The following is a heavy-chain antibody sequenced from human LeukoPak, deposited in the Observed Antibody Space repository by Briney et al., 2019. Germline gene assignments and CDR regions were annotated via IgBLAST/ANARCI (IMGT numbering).Heavy chain of an antibody. Sequence: PGESLKISCKGSGYSFTSYWIGWVRQMPGKGLEWMGIIYPGDFDTRYSPSFQGQVTISADKSISTACLQWSSLKASDTAMYYCARRRDLYSGSYYPFDYWGQGTLVTVSS. CDR2: IYPGDFDT. D-gene: IGHD1-26*01. CDR1: GYSFTSYW. CDR3: ARRRDLYSGSYYPFDY. J-gene: IGHJ4*02. V-gene: IGHV5-51*03.